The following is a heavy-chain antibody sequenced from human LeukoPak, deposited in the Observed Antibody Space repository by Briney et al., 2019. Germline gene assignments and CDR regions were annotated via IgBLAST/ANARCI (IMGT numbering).Heavy chain of an antibody. CDR2: IIPIFDTT. CDR1: GGTFSSYA. V-gene: IGHV1-69*06. J-gene: IGHJ6*03. CDR3: ARAIRGSKIASRYYIYYMDI. D-gene: IGHD3-10*01. Sequence: ASVKVSCKASGGTFSSYAINWVRQAPGQGLEWMGGIIPIFDTTNYARNFQGRVTITADKSTNTAYMELSSLRSEDTAVYYCARAIRGSKIASRYYIYYMDIWGKGTTVTVSS.